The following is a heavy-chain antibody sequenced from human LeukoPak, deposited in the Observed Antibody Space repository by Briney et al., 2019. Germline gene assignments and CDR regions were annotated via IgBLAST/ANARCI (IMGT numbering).Heavy chain of an antibody. Sequence: SETLSLTCAVYGGSFSGYYWSRIRQPPGKGLEWIGEINHSGSTNYNPSLKSRVTISVDTSKNQFSLKLSSVTAADTAVYYCARRFVWLYDSSPFGYWGQGTLVTVSS. J-gene: IGHJ4*02. D-gene: IGHD3-22*01. CDR1: GGSFSGYY. V-gene: IGHV4-34*01. CDR2: INHSGST. CDR3: ARRFVWLYDSSPFGY.